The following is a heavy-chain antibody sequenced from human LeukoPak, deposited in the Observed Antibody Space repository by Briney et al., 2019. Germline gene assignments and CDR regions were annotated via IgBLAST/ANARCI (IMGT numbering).Heavy chain of an antibody. CDR1: GFTFSSYA. D-gene: IGHD6-19*01. CDR3: ARAPVAASYYFDY. CDR2: ISGSGGST. V-gene: IGHV3-23*01. Sequence: PGGSLRLSCAASGFTFSSYAMSWVRQAPGKGLEWVSAISGSGGSTYYADSVKGRFTISRDNSKNTLYLQMNSLRAEDTAVYYCARAPVAASYYFDYWGQGTLVTVSS. J-gene: IGHJ4*02.